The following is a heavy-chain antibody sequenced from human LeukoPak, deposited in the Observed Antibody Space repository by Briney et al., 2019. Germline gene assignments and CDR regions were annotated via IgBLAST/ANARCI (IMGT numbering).Heavy chain of an antibody. Sequence: SETLSLTCAVYGGSFSGYYWSWIRQPPGKGLEWIGEINHSGSTNYNPSLKSRVTISVDTSKNQFSLKLSSVTAADTAVYYCARQVSVGGPYYFDYWGQGTLVTVSS. V-gene: IGHV4-34*01. J-gene: IGHJ4*02. CDR2: INHSGST. D-gene: IGHD4-23*01. CDR3: ARQVSVGGPYYFDY. CDR1: GGSFSGYY.